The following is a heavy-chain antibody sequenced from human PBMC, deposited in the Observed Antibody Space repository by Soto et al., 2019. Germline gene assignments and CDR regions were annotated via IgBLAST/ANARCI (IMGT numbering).Heavy chain of an antibody. Sequence: VQLVESGGGVVQPGRSLRLSCAASGFTFSSYGMHWVRQAPGKGLEWVAVISYDGSNKYYADSVKGRFTISRDNSKNTQYLQMNSLRAEDTAVYYCAKPISDIVATISEGGFDYWGQGTLVTVSS. CDR2: ISYDGSNK. CDR1: GFTFSSYG. CDR3: AKPISDIVATISEGGFDY. V-gene: IGHV3-30*18. J-gene: IGHJ4*02. D-gene: IGHD5-12*01.